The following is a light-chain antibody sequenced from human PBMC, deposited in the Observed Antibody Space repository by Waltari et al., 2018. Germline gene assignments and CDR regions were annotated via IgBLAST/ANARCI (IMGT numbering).Light chain of an antibody. CDR1: HSNLGSTY. V-gene: IGLV1-47*01. CDR3: ASWDDSHYV. CDR2: RNS. J-gene: IGLJ1*01. Sequence: QSVLTQPPSASATPGQRVSISCSGSHSNLGSTYLYWYQHLPGTAPKLLICRNSQRPSRVPDRFAASKYGTSASLAISELRSEDEGIYYCASWDDSHYVFGPGTTVSVL.